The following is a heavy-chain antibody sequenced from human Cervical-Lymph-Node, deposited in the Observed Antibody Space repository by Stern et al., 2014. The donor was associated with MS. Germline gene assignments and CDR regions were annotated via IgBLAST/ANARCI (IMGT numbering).Heavy chain of an antibody. J-gene: IGHJ5*02. D-gene: IGHD4-17*01. V-gene: IGHV3-21*01. CDR1: GFTFSTYS. CDR2: ITSDSRYI. Sequence: EVQLEESGGGLVKPGGSLRLSCAASGFTFSTYSMNWVRQAPGKGLEWVSSITSDSRYIYYADSLKGRFTISRDNAKNSLYLQMNSLRAEDTAVYYCARDAMTTAARWFDPWGQGTMVTVSS. CDR3: ARDAMTTAARWFDP.